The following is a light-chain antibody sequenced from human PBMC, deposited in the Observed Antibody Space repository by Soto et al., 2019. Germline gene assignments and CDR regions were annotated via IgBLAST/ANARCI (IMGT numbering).Light chain of an antibody. Sequence: DIPMTQSPSSLSASVGDRVTITCRASQGISNSLNWFQQKPGKVPKLLIYGASTLQSGVPSRFSGSGSGTDFTLTISSLQPEDVATYYCQKYNSAPWTFGQGTKVDIK. CDR1: QGISNS. CDR2: GAS. V-gene: IGKV1-27*01. CDR3: QKYNSAPWT. J-gene: IGKJ1*01.